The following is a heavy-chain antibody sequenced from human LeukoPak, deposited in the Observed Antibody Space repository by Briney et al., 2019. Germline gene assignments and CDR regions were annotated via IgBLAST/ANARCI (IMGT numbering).Heavy chain of an antibody. V-gene: IGHV1-69*13. CDR2: IIPIFGTA. J-gene: IGHJ4*02. CDR3: ATRVGATYYFDY. CDR1: GGTFSSYA. Sequence: ASVKVSCKASGGTFSSYAISWVRQAPGQGLEWMGGIIPIFGTANYAQKFQGRVTITADESTSTAYMELSSLRSEDTAVYYCATRVGATYYFDYWGQGTLVTVSS. D-gene: IGHD1-26*01.